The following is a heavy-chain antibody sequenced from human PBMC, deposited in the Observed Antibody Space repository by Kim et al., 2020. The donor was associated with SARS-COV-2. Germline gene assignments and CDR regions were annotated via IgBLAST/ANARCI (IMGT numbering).Heavy chain of an antibody. CDR2: IYYSGST. V-gene: IGHV4-39*01. J-gene: IGHJ4*02. CDR3: ARQDDTDY. Sequence: SETLSLTCTVSGGSISSSSYYWGWIRQPPGKGLEWIGSIYYSGSTYHNPSLKSRVTISVDTSKNQFSLKLSSVTAADTAVYYCARQDDTDYWGQGTLVTVSS. CDR1: GGSISSSSYY.